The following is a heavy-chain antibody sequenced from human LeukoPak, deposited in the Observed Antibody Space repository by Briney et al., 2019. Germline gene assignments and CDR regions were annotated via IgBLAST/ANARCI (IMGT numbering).Heavy chain of an antibody. V-gene: IGHV4-4*07. Sequence: SETLSLTCTVSGGSISSYYWSWIRQPAGKGLEWIGRIYTSGSTNYNPSLKSRVTMSVDTSKNQFSLKLSSVTAADTAVYYCARGGLLYYDFWSGRAKDYYYGMDVWGQGTTVTVSS. J-gene: IGHJ6*02. CDR2: IYTSGST. CDR1: GGSISSYY. CDR3: ARGGLLYYDFWSGRAKDYYYGMDV. D-gene: IGHD3-3*01.